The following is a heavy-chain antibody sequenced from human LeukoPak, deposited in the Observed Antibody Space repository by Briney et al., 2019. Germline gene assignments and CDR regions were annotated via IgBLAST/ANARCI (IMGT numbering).Heavy chain of an antibody. Sequence: SETLSLTCTVSGGSISSYYWSWIRQPPGKGLEWVGYIYYSGSTNYIPSLKSRVTISVDTSKNQFSLKLSSVTAADTAVYYCARRRATYYYYYGMDVWGQGTTVTVSS. CDR2: IYYSGST. CDR1: GGSISSYY. V-gene: IGHV4-59*08. CDR3: ARRRATYYYYYGMDV. J-gene: IGHJ6*01.